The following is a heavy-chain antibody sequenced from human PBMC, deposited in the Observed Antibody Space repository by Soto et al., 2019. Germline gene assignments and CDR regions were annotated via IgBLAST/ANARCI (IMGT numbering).Heavy chain of an antibody. J-gene: IGHJ3*02. CDR3: ANDQYCSGGSCYLGAFDI. CDR1: GFTFSSYA. Sequence: EVQLLESGGGWVQPGGSLRLSCAASGFTFSSYAMSWVRQAPGKGLEWVSAISGSGGSTYYADSVKGRFTISRDNSKNTLYLQMNSLRAEDTAVYYCANDQYCSGGSCYLGAFDIWGQGTMVTVSS. D-gene: IGHD2-15*01. CDR2: ISGSGGST. V-gene: IGHV3-23*01.